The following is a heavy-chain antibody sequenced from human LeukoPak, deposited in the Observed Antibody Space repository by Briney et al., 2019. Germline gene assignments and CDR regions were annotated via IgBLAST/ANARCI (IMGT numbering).Heavy chain of an antibody. D-gene: IGHD5-12*01. J-gene: IGHJ4*02. CDR2: ISNSGSFI. Sequence: PGGSLRLSCAASGFIFSDYYMSWIRQAPGKGMEWISYISNSGSFIYYADSVKGRFTISRDNAKNSLYLQMDSLRGEDTAVYYCARDRYGGYDFDYWGQGILVTVSS. CDR1: GFIFSDYY. V-gene: IGHV3-11*04. CDR3: ARDRYGGYDFDY.